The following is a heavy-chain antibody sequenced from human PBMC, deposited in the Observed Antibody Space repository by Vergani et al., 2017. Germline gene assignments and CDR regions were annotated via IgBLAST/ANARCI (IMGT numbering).Heavy chain of an antibody. D-gene: IGHD3-16*01. CDR1: GGSFNSGSYY. Sequence: QVQLQESGPGLVKPSQTLSLPCTVSGGSFNSGSYYWSWPRQPAGNRLEWIGRIHTNGVIHYNPSLNSRATISVDTSRNQISRKLTSVTATDTAIYFCARGNPYVDFDIWGQGTMITVSS. V-gene: IGHV4-61*02. J-gene: IGHJ3*02. CDR3: ARGNPYVDFDI. CDR2: IHTNGVI.